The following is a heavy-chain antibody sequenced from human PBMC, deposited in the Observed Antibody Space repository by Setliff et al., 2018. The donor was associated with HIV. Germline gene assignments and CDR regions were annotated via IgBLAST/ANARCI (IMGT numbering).Heavy chain of an antibody. CDR3: ARGLGGTDAFDI. V-gene: IGHV4-38-2*02. J-gene: IGHJ3*02. CDR1: GYSISSGYY. D-gene: IGHD3-16*01. Sequence: SETLSLTCTVTGYSISSGYYWAWIRQPPGKGLEWIGYIYHAGNTYYNPSLKSRVTITTDESTSTAYMELSSLRSEDTAVYYCARGLGGTDAFDIWGQGTMVTVSS. CDR2: IYHAGNT.